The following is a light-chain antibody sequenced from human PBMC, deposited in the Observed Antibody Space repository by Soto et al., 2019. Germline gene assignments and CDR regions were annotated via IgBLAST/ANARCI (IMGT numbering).Light chain of an antibody. CDR3: QQYHQWPVA. CDR1: HGVGNN. Sequence: VMTQSPPTLSVSPGERATLSCRASHGVGNNLAWYQQIPGQAPRLLIYGASTRATGVPARFSGSGSATQFTLTISSLQSEDFGFYYCQQYHQWPVAFGGGTKVEIK. V-gene: IGKV3-15*01. CDR2: GAS. J-gene: IGKJ4*01.